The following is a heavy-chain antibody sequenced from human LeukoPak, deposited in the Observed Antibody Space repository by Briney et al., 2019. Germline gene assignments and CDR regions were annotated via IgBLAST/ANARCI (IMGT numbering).Heavy chain of an antibody. CDR1: TFSFSRYP. CDR2: ISAGGDGT. CDR3: AKSLLTTAAGTGRAFDI. Sequence: GGSPRLSCAASTFSFSRYPMGWVRQAPGKGLEWVSGISAGGDGTYHADPVKGRFTISRDNSKNTLFLQMNNLRAEDTAKYYCAKSLLTTAAGTGRAFDIWGQGTMVTVSS. J-gene: IGHJ3*02. V-gene: IGHV3-23*01. D-gene: IGHD2/OR15-2a*01.